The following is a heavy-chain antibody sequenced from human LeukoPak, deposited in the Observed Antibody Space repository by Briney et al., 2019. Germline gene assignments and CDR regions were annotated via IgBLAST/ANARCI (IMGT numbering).Heavy chain of an antibody. CDR1: GGSISSSSYY. J-gene: IGHJ5*02. D-gene: IGHD3-10*01. CDR3: ARRPGGWFDP. V-gene: IGHV4-39*01. Sequence: KPSETLSPTCTVSGGSISSSSYYWGWIRQPPGKGLEWIGSIYYSGSTYYNPSLKSRVTISVDTSKNQFSLKLSSVTAADTAVYYCARRPGGWFDPWGQGTLVTVSS. CDR2: IYYSGST.